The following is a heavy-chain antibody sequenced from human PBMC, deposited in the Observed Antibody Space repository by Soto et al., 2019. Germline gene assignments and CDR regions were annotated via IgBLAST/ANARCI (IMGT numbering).Heavy chain of an antibody. Sequence: GASVKVSCKASGYTFTSYGLSWVRQAPGQGLEWMGWISAYNGNTNYAQKLQGRVTMTTDTSTSTAYMELRSLRSDDTAVYYCARPHLTGYYAVAVGFFDYWGQGTLVTVSS. D-gene: IGHD3-9*01. J-gene: IGHJ4*02. V-gene: IGHV1-18*01. CDR2: ISAYNGNT. CDR3: ARPHLTGYYAVAVGFFDY. CDR1: GYTFTSYG.